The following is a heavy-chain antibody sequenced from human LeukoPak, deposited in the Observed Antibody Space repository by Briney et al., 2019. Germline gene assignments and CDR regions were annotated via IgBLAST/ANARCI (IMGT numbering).Heavy chain of an antibody. CDR1: GFIFSTYA. CDR2: ISASGTNT. Sequence: GGSLRLSCAASGFIFSTYAMTWVRQAPGKGLEWVSVISASGTNTDYAGSVKGRFTISRDNSKNTVSLQMNSLRAEDTAVYYCAKLWSSSRGAFDIWGQGTMVTVSS. CDR3: AKLWSSSRGAFDI. V-gene: IGHV3-23*01. D-gene: IGHD2-2*01. J-gene: IGHJ3*02.